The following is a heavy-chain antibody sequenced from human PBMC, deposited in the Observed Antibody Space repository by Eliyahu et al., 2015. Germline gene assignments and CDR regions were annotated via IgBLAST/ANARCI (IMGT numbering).Heavy chain of an antibody. CDR3: ATNERSIVATYY. CDR1: GGSFSGYY. CDR2: IHPSGST. V-gene: IGHV4-34*01. D-gene: IGHD5-12*01. Sequence: QVQLQQWGAGLLKPSETLSLTCAVYGGSFSGYYWSWIRQPPGKGLEWIGEIHPSGSTNHNPSLKSRVTISVDTSKNQFSLKLSSVTAADTAVYYCATNERSIVATYYWGQGTLVTVSS. J-gene: IGHJ4*02.